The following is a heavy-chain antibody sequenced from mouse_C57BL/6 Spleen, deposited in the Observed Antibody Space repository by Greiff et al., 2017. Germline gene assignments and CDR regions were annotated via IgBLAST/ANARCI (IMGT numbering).Heavy chain of an antibody. J-gene: IGHJ2*01. V-gene: IGHV1-52*01. CDR2: IDPSDSET. CDR3: ARRGLYYYGSSQYYFDY. Sequence: QVQLKQPGAELVRPGSSVKLSCKASGYTFTSYWMHWVKQRPIQGLEWIGNIDPSDSETHYNQKFKDKATLTVDKSSSTAYMQLSSLTSEDSAVYYCARRGLYYYGSSQYYFDYWGQGTTLTVSS. D-gene: IGHD1-1*01. CDR1: GYTFTSYW.